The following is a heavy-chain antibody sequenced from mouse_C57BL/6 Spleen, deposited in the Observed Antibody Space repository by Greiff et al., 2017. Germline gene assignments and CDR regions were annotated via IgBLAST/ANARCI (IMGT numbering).Heavy chain of an antibody. Sequence: VQLQESGPELVKPGASVKISCKASGYAFSSSWMNWVKQRPGKGLEWIGRIYPGDGDTNYNGKFKGKATLTADKSSSTAYMQLSRLTSEDSAVYFGAREGYYGSSYVWYFDVWGTGTTVTVAS. CDR2: IYPGDGDT. CDR1: GYAFSSSW. CDR3: AREGYYGSSYVWYFDV. D-gene: IGHD1-1*01. V-gene: IGHV1-82*01. J-gene: IGHJ1*03.